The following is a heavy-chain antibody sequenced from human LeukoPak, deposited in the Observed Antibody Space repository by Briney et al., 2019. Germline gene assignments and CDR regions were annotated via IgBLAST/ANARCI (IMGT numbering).Heavy chain of an antibody. D-gene: IGHD3-22*01. J-gene: IGHJ4*02. CDR3: ARVGSSGYWPFDY. CDR2: IYYSGST. V-gene: IGHV4-39*07. CDR1: GGSINSSSYY. Sequence: SETLSLTCTVSGGSINSSSYYWGWIHQPPGEGLEWIGSIYYSGSTYFNPSLKSRATISVDTSKNQFSLKLSSVTAADTAVYYCARVGSSGYWPFDYWGQGTLVTVSS.